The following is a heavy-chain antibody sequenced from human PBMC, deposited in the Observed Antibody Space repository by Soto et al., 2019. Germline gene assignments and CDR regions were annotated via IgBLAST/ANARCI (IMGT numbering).Heavy chain of an antibody. J-gene: IGHJ4*02. CDR2: ISAYNGNT. CDR3: ARDTLYYDSSGYYVDY. D-gene: IGHD3-22*01. Sequence: ASVKVSCKASGYTFTSYGISWVRQAPGQGLEWMGWISAYNGNTNYAQKLQGRVTMTTDTSTSTAYMELRSLRSDDTAVYYCARDTLYYDSSGYYVDYWGQGTLVTVS. CDR1: GYTFTSYG. V-gene: IGHV1-18*04.